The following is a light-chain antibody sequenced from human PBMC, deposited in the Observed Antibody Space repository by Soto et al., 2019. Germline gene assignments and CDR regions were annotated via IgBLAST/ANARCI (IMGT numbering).Light chain of an antibody. CDR2: DVT. CDR1: NSDVGIYNF. V-gene: IGLV2-11*01. CDR3: CTYAGSFHQ. J-gene: IGLJ3*02. Sequence: QSALTQPRSVSGSPGQAVTISCTGTNSDVGIYNFVSWYQHHPGKAPKLMIYDVTKRPSGVPDRFSGSKSGNTASLTISGLQPEDEADYYCCTYAGSFHQFGGGTKLTVL.